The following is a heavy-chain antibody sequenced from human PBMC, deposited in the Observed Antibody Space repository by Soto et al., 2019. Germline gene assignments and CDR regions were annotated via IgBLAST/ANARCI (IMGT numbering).Heavy chain of an antibody. CDR1: GFTFSSYW. Sequence: GGSLRLSCAASGFTFSSYWMSWVRQAPGKGLEWVANIKQDGSEKYYVDSVKGRFTISRDNAKNSLYLQMNSLRAEDTAVYYCARVAYSSGWPVDYWGQGTLVTVSS. J-gene: IGHJ4*02. V-gene: IGHV3-7*05. CDR2: IKQDGSEK. CDR3: ARVAYSSGWPVDY. D-gene: IGHD6-19*01.